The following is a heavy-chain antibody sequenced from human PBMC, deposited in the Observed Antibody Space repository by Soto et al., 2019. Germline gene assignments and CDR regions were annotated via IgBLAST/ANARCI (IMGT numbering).Heavy chain of an antibody. D-gene: IGHD3-3*01. Sequence: ASVKVSCKASGYTFTSYGISWVRQAPGQGLEWMGWISAYNGNTNYAQKLQGRVTMTTDTSTSTAYMELRSLRSDDTAVYYCAGSVLRFLEWSQDDAFDIWCQGTMVTVSS. V-gene: IGHV1-18*01. CDR2: ISAYNGNT. J-gene: IGHJ3*02. CDR1: GYTFTSYG. CDR3: AGSVLRFLEWSQDDAFDI.